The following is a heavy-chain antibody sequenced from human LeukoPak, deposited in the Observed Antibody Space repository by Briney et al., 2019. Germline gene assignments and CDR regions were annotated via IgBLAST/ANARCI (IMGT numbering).Heavy chain of an antibody. V-gene: IGHV1-69*04. CDR1: GGTFSSYA. Sequence: SVKVTCKASGGTFSSYAISWVRQAPGQGLEWMGRIIPILGIANYAQKFQGRVTITADKTTSTAYMVLSSLRSEDTAVYYCAGAAADNWFDPWGQGTLVTVSS. D-gene: IGHD6-13*01. CDR3: AGAAADNWFDP. CDR2: IIPILGIA. J-gene: IGHJ5*02.